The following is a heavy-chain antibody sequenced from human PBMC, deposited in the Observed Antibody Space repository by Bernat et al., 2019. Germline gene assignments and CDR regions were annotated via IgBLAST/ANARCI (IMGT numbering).Heavy chain of an antibody. CDR2: IWYDGSNK. CDR3: ASDHEEGFRELLIYYCYMDV. CDR1: GFTFSSYG. D-gene: IGHD3-10*01. Sequence: QVQLVESGGGVVQPGRSLRLSCAASGFTFSSYGMHWVRQAPGKGLEWVAVIWYDGSNKYYADSVKGRFTISRDNSKNTLYLQMNSLRAEDTAVYYCASDHEEGFRELLIYYCYMDVWGKGTTVTVSS. J-gene: IGHJ6*03. V-gene: IGHV3-33*01.